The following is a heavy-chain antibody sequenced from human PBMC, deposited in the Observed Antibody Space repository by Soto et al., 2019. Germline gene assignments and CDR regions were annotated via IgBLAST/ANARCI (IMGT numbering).Heavy chain of an antibody. CDR3: ARGCSGGSCYSGAYYYGMDV. D-gene: IGHD2-15*01. J-gene: IGHJ6*02. CDR1: GFTFSSYA. V-gene: IGHV3-30-3*01. Sequence: GGSLRLSCAASGFTFSSYAMHWVRQAPGKGLEWVAVISYDGSNKYYADSVKGRFTISRDNSKNTLYLQMNSLRAEDTAVYYCARGCSGGSCYSGAYYYGMDVWGQGTTVTVSS. CDR2: ISYDGSNK.